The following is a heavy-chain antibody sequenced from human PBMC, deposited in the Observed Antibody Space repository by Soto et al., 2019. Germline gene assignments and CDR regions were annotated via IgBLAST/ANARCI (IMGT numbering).Heavy chain of an antibody. CDR2: MNPNSGNT. V-gene: IGHV1-8*01. J-gene: IGHJ4*02. CDR3: ARGSGSYSPSLLAGY. CDR1: GYTFTSYD. D-gene: IGHD3-10*01. Sequence: GASVKVSCKASGYTFTSYDINWVRQATGQGLEWMGWMNPNSGNTGYAQKFQGRVTMTRNTSISTAYMELSSLRSEDTAVYYCARGSGSYSPSLLAGYWRQATLVTVSS.